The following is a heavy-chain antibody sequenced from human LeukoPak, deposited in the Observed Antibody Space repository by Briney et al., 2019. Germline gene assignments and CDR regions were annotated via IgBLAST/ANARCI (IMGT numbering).Heavy chain of an antibody. CDR3: AELGITMIGGV. Sequence: PGGSLRLSCATSGFTFSSYEMNWVRQAPGKGLEWVSYISSSGSTIYYADSVKGRFTISRDNAKNSLYLQMNSLRAEDTAVYYCAELGITMIGGVWGKGTTVTISS. CDR1: GFTFSSYE. V-gene: IGHV3-48*03. J-gene: IGHJ6*04. CDR2: ISSSGSTI. D-gene: IGHD3-10*02.